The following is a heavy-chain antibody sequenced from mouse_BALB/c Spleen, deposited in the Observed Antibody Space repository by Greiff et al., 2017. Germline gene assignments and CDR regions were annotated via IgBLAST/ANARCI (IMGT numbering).Heavy chain of an antibody. CDR2: ISSGGGST. CDR3: ARHRELTMDY. J-gene: IGHJ4*01. CDR1: GFAFSSYD. Sequence: EVQRVESGGGLVKPGGSLKLSCAASGFAFSSYDMSWVRQTPEKRLEWVAYISSGGGSTYYPDTVKGRFTISRDNAKNTLYLQMSSLKSEDTAMYYCARHRELTMDYWGQGTSVTVSS. D-gene: IGHD2-12*01. V-gene: IGHV5-12-1*01.